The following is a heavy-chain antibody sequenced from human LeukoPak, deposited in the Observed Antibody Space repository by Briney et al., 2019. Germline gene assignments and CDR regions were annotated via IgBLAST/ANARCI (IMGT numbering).Heavy chain of an antibody. J-gene: IGHJ6*03. V-gene: IGHV1-2*02. CDR1: GYTFTGYY. Sequence: ASVKVSCKASGYTFTGYYMHWVRQAPGQGLEWMGWINPNSGGTNYAQKFQGRVTMTRDTSISTAYMELSRLRSDDTAVYYCARVLQGRYYYYYMDVWGKGTTVTVSS. CDR3: ARVLQGRYYYYYMDV. CDR2: INPNSGGT.